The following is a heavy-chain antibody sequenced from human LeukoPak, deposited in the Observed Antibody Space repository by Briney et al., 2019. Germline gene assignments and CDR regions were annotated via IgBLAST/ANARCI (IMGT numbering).Heavy chain of an antibody. D-gene: IGHD2-15*01. CDR3: ASRHCTGGSCYFDY. CDR2: ISDSGGST. V-gene: IGHV3-23*01. Sequence: GGSLRLSCAASGFTFSSYAMSWVRQAPGKGLEWVSAISDSGGSTYYAVSVKGRFTISRDNSKNTLYLQMDSLRAEDTAVYYCASRHCTGGSCYFDYWGQGTLVTVSS. CDR1: GFTFSSYA. J-gene: IGHJ4*02.